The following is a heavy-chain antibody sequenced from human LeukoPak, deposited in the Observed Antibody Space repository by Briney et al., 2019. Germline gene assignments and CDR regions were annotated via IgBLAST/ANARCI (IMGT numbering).Heavy chain of an antibody. CDR2: ITVRGYTT. Sequence: GVLRLSCAASEFTFGNYAMSWVRQAPGKGLEWVSTITVRGYTTYYAESVRGRFTISRHDSMNTLYLQTNRLRTEHTAVYYCARRKNYQLLSFDCCGQGSLVSVSS. CDR3: ARRKNYQLLSFDC. J-gene: IGHJ4*02. CDR1: EFTFGNYA. D-gene: IGHD2-2*01. V-gene: IGHV3-23*01.